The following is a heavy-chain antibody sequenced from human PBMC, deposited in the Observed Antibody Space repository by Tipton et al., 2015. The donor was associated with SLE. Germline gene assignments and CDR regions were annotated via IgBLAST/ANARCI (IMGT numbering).Heavy chain of an antibody. CDR1: AFTFSRYW. CDR2: INSDGSGT. D-gene: IGHD3-10*01. V-gene: IGHV3-74*01. Sequence: SLRLSCAASAFTFSRYWMHWVRQAPGKGLVWVSRINSDGSGTIYADSVKGRFTISRDNAKNTLDLQMNSLRAEDTAVYYCAREGGAVQGIQGDHGMDVWGQGTTVTVSS. J-gene: IGHJ6*02. CDR3: AREGGAVQGIQGDHGMDV.